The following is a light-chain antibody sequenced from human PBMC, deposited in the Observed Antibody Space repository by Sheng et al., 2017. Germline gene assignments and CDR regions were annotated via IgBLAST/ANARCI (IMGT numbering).Light chain of an antibody. V-gene: IGKV3-20*01. Sequence: EIVLTQSPGTLSLSPGERATLSCRASQSVSSSYLAWYQQKPGQAPRLLIYGASSRATGIPDRFSGSGSGTDFTLTISRLEPEDFAVYYCQQYGSSPRTFGQGPTVE. CDR2: GAS. CDR3: QQYGSSPRT. J-gene: IGKJ1*01. CDR1: QSVSSSY.